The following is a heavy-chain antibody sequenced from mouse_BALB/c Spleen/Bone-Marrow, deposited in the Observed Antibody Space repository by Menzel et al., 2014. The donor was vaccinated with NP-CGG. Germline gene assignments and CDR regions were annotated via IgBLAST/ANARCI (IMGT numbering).Heavy chain of an antibody. CDR2: IWACGNP. V-gene: IGHV2-9*02. CDR3: ASSYYGTSQFAY. CDR1: GLSLTSHG. J-gene: IGHJ3*01. Sequence: VQLVEAGPCLVAPSQSLSITCTVSGLSLTSHGVHWDRQAPGEGLEWLGVIWACGNPIYNSALRSRLSINKDNSKSNVFLKKNSLQTDDTAMYSCASSYYGTSQFAYWGQGTLVTVPA. D-gene: IGHD1-1*01.